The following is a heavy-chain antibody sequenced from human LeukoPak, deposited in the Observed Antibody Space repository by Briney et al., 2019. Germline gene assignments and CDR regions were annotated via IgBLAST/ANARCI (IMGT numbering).Heavy chain of an antibody. V-gene: IGHV4-34*01. CDR1: GGSFSGYY. D-gene: IGHD5-12*01. CDR2: INHSGST. Sequence: SEILSLTCAVYGGSFSGYYWSWIRQPPGKGLEWIGEINHSGSTNYNPSLKSRVTISVDTSKNQFSLKLSSVTAADTAVYYCARLGYSGYAIDYWGQGTLVTASS. J-gene: IGHJ4*02. CDR3: ARLGYSGYAIDY.